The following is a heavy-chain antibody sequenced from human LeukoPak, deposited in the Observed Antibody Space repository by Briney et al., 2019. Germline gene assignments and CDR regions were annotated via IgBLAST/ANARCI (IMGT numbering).Heavy chain of an antibody. CDR1: GFTFSSYA. CDR2: ISGSGGST. CDR3: AKPRQQLVRRGEFDY. J-gene: IGHJ4*02. Sequence: GGSLRLSCAASGFTFSSYAMRWVRQAPGKGLEWVSAISGSGGSTYYADSVKGRFTISRDNSKNTLYLQMNSLRAEDTAVYYCAKPRQQLVRRGEFDYWGQGTLVTVSS. V-gene: IGHV3-23*01. D-gene: IGHD6-13*01.